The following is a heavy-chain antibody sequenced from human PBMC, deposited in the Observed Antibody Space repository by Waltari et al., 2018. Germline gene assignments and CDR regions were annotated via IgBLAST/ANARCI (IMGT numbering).Heavy chain of an antibody. V-gene: IGHV3-33*03. CDR1: GFTFSTYA. Sequence: QVQLVESGGGVVQPGGSLRLSCAPSGFTFSTYAIHWVRQAPGKGLDWLAVIWYDGTKTYYGDSVQDRFTISRDNSKNTLYLQMNSLRAEDTALYYCARGSVPLVVAATSIDYWGQGTLVTVSS. CDR2: IWYDGTKT. J-gene: IGHJ4*02. D-gene: IGHD2-15*01. CDR3: ARGSVPLVVAATSIDY.